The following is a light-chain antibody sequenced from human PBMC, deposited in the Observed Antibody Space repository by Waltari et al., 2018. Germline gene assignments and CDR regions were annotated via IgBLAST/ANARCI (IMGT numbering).Light chain of an antibody. CDR3: GQGTHLPYS. CDR1: QSLVHGNGNTF. Sequence: DVVMTQSPLSLPITPGQPASISCSSSQSLVHGNGNTFLTWYHQKPGQPPRRLIYEVSNQDSGVPDRFSGSGAGTDFTLKISRVEAEDVGVYYCGQGTHLPYSFGQGTKVEIK. V-gene: IGKV2-30*02. J-gene: IGKJ2*03. CDR2: EVS.